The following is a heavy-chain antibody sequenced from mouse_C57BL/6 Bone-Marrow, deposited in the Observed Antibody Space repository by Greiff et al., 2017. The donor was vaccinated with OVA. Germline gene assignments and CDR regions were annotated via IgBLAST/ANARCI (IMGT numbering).Heavy chain of an antibody. V-gene: IGHV1-59*01. CDR2: IDPSDSYT. D-gene: IGHD2-3*01. J-gene: IGHJ2*01. Sequence: VQLQQPGAELVRPGTSVKLSCKASGYTFTSYWMHWVKQRPGQGLEWIGVIDPSDSYTNYNQKFKGKATLTVDTSSSTAYMQLSSLTSEDSAVYYCAREEWLLYFDYWGQGTTLTVSS. CDR3: AREEWLLYFDY. CDR1: GYTFTSYW.